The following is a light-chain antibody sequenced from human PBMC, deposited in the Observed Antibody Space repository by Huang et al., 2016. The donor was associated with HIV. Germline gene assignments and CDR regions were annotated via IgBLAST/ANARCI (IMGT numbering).Light chain of an antibody. J-gene: IGKJ2*01. CDR1: QSVLYRSNTKNY. CDR3: QQYYSTPYT. CDR2: WAS. Sequence: DIVMTQSPDSLAVSLGERATIHCKSSQSVLYRSNTKNYLAWYQQKPGQPPKLLIYWASTRESGVPDRFSGSGSGTDFTLTISSLQAEYVAVYYCQQYYSTPYTFGQGTKLEIK. V-gene: IGKV4-1*01.